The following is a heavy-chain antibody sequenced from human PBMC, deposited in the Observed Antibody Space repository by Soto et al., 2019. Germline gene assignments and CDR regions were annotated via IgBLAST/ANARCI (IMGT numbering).Heavy chain of an antibody. CDR1: VYSFTSYW. CDR2: IDPSDSYT. Sequence: GESLKIACKGSVYSFTSYWISWVRQMPGKGLEWMGRIDPSDSYTNYSPSFQGHVTISADKSISTAYLQWSSLKASDTAMYYCARLGTTSTGTTNWFDPWGQGTLVTVSS. J-gene: IGHJ5*02. D-gene: IGHD1-1*01. V-gene: IGHV5-10-1*01. CDR3: ARLGTTSTGTTNWFDP.